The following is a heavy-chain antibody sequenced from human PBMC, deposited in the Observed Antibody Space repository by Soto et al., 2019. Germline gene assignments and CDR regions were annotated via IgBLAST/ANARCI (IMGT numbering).Heavy chain of an antibody. D-gene: IGHD4-4*01. CDR3: TTDRFYSLVDH. Sequence: EVQLVESGGGLVKPGGSLRLSCAASGFSFSSAWMSWVRQTPEKGLEWVGRIKSKSDGGTTDYAAPVKGRFTISRDDSENTLYLQMNSLKTEDTAVYYCTTDRFYSLVDHWGQGTLVTVSS. CDR1: GFSFSSAW. V-gene: IGHV3-15*01. J-gene: IGHJ4*02. CDR2: IKSKSDGGTT.